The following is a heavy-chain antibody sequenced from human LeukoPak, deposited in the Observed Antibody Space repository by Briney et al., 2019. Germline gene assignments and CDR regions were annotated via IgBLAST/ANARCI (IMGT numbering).Heavy chain of an antibody. CDR3: AKSGRSFGVVTIDY. CDR1: GFTFSSYA. Sequence: GGSLRLSCAASGFTFSSYAMSWVREAPGKGLEWVSAISGSGGSTYYADSVKGRFTISRDNSKNTLYLQMNSLRAEDTAVYYCAKSGRSFGVVTIDYWGQGTLVTVSS. D-gene: IGHD3-3*01. V-gene: IGHV3-23*01. J-gene: IGHJ4*02. CDR2: ISGSGGST.